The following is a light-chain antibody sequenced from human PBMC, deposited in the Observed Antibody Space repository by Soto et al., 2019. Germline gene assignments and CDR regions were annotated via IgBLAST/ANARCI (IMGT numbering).Light chain of an antibody. Sequence: DIQMTQFPGTLSASVGDGCTITCRASQSISRSLAWYQQKPGKAPKLLVYDASTLQSGVASRFSGSGSGTEFTLIISGLQPDDSATYYCQQYTNTNNPWMFGQGTKVDIK. CDR3: QQYTNTNNPWM. J-gene: IGKJ1*01. CDR1: QSISRS. CDR2: DAS. V-gene: IGKV1-5*01.